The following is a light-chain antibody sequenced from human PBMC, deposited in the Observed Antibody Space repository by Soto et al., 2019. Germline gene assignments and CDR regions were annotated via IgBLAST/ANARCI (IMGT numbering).Light chain of an antibody. J-gene: IGKJ5*01. CDR1: QSISSW. V-gene: IGKV1-5*03. Sequence: DIQMTQSPSALSASVGDRATITCRASQSISSWLAWYQQKPGKAPKLLIYKASSLESGVPSRFSGSGSGTEFTLTINSLQADDFATYYCQQHNSFSITFGQGTRLEIK. CDR2: KAS. CDR3: QQHNSFSIT.